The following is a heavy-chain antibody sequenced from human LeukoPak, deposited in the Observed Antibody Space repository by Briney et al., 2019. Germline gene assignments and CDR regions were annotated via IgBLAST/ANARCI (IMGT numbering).Heavy chain of an antibody. CDR1: GFTFSSDW. D-gene: IGHD3-3*01. CDR2: INSEGRST. V-gene: IGHV3-74*01. CDR3: ARGRRSGYQLDC. J-gene: IGHJ1*01. Sequence: PGRSLSFSCAASGFTFSSDWMHWVRQAPGKGLVWLSRINSEGRSTNYEDSVKGRFTISRDNAKNKLYLQMNSLRAEDTAVYYCARGRRSGYQLDCWGQGPLATVSA.